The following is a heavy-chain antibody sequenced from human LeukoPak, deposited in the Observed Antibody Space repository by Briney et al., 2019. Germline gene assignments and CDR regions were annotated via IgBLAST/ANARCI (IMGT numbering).Heavy chain of an antibody. V-gene: IGHV3-21*03. CDR2: ISSSSSYI. J-gene: IGHJ3*02. Sequence: GGSLRLSCAASGFTFSSYEMNWVRQAPGKGLEWVSSISSSSSYIYYADSVKGRFTISRDNAKNSLYLQMNSLKSDDTAVYYCATEGFTYGYHGIDIWGQGTIVTVSS. CDR1: GFTFSSYE. CDR3: ATEGFTYGYHGIDI. D-gene: IGHD5-18*01.